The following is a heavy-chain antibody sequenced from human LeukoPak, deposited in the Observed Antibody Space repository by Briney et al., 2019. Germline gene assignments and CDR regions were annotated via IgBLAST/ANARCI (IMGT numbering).Heavy chain of an antibody. V-gene: IGHV3-23*01. J-gene: IGHJ4*02. Sequence: GGSLRLSCAASRFTFSSSAMAWVRHAPGKGLEWVSTISYSGSGTYYADSVKGRFTIPRDNAKNTLYLQMNSLRAEDTALYYCATSARTYLGSSLDYWGQGTLVSVSS. CDR1: RFTFSSSA. D-gene: IGHD2-15*01. CDR2: ISYSGSGT. CDR3: ATSARTYLGSSLDY.